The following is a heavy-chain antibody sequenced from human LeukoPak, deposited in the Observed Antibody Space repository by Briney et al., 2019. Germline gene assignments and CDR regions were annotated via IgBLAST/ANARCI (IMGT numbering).Heavy chain of an antibody. J-gene: IGHJ6*02. V-gene: IGHV3-30*02. CDR1: GFTFSSYG. CDR2: IRYDGSNK. CDR3: AKHIVVVPAAMMGFDGMDV. Sequence: GGSLRLSCAASGFTFSSYGMHWVRQAPGKGLEWVAFIRYDGSNKYYADSVKGRFTISRDNSKNTLYLQMNSLRAEDTAVYYCAKHIVVVPAAMMGFDGMDVWGQGTTVTVSS. D-gene: IGHD2-2*01.